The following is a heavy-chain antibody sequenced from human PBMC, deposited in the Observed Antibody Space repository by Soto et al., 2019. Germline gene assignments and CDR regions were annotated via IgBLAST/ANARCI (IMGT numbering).Heavy chain of an antibody. V-gene: IGHV4-59*12. J-gene: IGHJ6*02. CDR3: ARDRKWIQLDYYYGMDV. D-gene: IGHD1-1*01. CDR1: GDSIGSYY. CDR2: IYDSGST. Sequence: SETLSLTCTVSGDSIGSYYWSWIRQPPGKGLEWIGYIYDSGSTNYNPSLKSRVTISVDKSKNQFSLKLSSVTAADTAVYYCARDRKWIQLDYYYGMDVWGQGTTVTVSS.